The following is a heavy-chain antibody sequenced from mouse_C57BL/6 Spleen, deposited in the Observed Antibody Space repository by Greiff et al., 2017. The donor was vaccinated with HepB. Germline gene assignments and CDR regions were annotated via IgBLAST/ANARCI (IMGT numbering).Heavy chain of an antibody. CDR2: IYPGDGDT. J-gene: IGHJ4*01. CDR3: AKYSNYAMDY. V-gene: IGHV1-82*01. CDR1: GYAFSSSW. Sequence: VQGVESGPELVKPGASVKISCKASGYAFSSSWMNWVKQRPGKGLEWIGRIYPGDGDTNYNGKFKGKATLTADKSSSTAYMQLSSLTSEDSAVYFCAKYSNYAMDYWGQGTSVTVSS. D-gene: IGHD2-5*01.